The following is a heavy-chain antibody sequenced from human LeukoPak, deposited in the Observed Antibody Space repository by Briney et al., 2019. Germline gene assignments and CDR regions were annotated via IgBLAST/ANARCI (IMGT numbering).Heavy chain of an antibody. D-gene: IGHD4-17*01. V-gene: IGHV4-59*08. J-gene: IGHJ5*02. CDR1: GGSISSYY. CDR3: ARRHDYGDWFDP. CDR2: IYYSGST. Sequence: SPSETLSLTCTVSGGSISSYYWSWIRQPPGKGLEWIGYIYYSGSTNYNPSLKSRVTISVDTSKNQFSLKLSSVTAADTAVYYCARRHDYGDWFDPWGQGTLVTVSS.